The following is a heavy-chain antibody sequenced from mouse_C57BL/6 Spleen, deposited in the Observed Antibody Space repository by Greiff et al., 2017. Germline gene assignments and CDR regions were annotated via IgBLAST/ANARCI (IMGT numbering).Heavy chain of an antibody. CDR2: IYPRSGNT. V-gene: IGHV1-81*01. J-gene: IGHJ2*01. CDR1: GYTFTSYG. Sequence: VKLVESGAELARPGASVKLSCKASGYTFTSYGISWVKQRTGQGLEWIGEIYPRSGNTYYNEKFKGKATLTADKSSSTAYMELRSLTSEDSAVYFCARWVITTVVATDYFDYWGQGTTLTVSS. CDR3: ARWVITTVVATDYFDY. D-gene: IGHD1-1*01.